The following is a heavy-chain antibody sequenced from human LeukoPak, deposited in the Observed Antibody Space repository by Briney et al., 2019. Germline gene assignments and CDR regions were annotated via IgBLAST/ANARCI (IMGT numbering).Heavy chain of an antibody. J-gene: IGHJ4*02. CDR2: ISYDGSNK. Sequence: PGGSLRLSCAASGFTFSSYGMHWVRQAPGKGLEWVAVISYDGSNKYYADSVKGRFTISRDNSKNTLYLQMNSLRAEDTAVYYCAKGGYSYANWGQGTLVTVSS. CDR1: GFTFSSYG. D-gene: IGHD5-18*01. V-gene: IGHV3-30*18. CDR3: AKGGYSYAN.